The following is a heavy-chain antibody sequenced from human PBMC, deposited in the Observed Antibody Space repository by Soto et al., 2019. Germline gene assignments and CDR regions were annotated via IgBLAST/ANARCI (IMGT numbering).Heavy chain of an antibody. D-gene: IGHD6-13*01. CDR2: IWSDGSNQ. Sequence: QLQLVESGGGVVQPGRSLRLSCAASGFTFSAYGMHWVRQAPGKGLEWVAVIWSDGSNQYYADSVQGRFTISRDNYKNPLYMQMNGLRAEDTAVYYCTRVRRSIAPPGTFDYYYNMDVWGKGTTVTVSS. CDR3: TRVRRSIAPPGTFDYYYNMDV. V-gene: IGHV3-33*01. J-gene: IGHJ6*03. CDR1: GFTFSAYG.